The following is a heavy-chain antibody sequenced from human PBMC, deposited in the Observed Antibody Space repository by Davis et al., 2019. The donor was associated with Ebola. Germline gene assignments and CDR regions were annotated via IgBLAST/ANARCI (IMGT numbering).Heavy chain of an antibody. V-gene: IGHV3-11*05. CDR3: ARDKAAAASFDAFDI. CDR1: GFTFSDYY. J-gene: IGHJ3*02. Sequence: GESLKISCAASGFTFSDYYMSWIRQAPGKGLEWVSYISSSSSYTNYADSVKGRFTISRDNAKNSLYLQMNSLRAEDTAVYYCARDKAAAASFDAFDIWGQGTMVTVSS. CDR2: ISSSSSYT. D-gene: IGHD6-13*01.